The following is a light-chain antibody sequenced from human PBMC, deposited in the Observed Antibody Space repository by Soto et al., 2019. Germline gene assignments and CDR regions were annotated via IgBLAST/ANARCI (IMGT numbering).Light chain of an antibody. CDR3: QQNNSNPRA. V-gene: IGKV3-15*01. J-gene: IGKJ1*01. Sequence: ELVLTQSPATLSVSPGERATLSCRASQSVSSYLAWYQQKPGQAPKLLIYAASTRATGIPAGFSGSGSGTEFTLTISSLQPEDFATYYCQQNNSNPRAFGQGTKVDIK. CDR2: AAS. CDR1: QSVSSY.